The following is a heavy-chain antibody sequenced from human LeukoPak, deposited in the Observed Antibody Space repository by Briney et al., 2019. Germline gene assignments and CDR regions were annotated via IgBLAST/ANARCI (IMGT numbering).Heavy chain of an antibody. V-gene: IGHV3-23*01. CDR3: ARDYPTSGIVTIFDC. Sequence: GGSLRLSCASSGFTFNNYAMTWVRQAPGKGLEWVSSITASGGSTYCADSVKGRFTISRDNSKNTLYLQMSSLRAEDTAVYCCARDYPTSGIVTIFDCWGQGTLVTVSS. J-gene: IGHJ4*02. CDR2: ITASGGST. CDR1: GFTFNNYA. D-gene: IGHD1-1*01.